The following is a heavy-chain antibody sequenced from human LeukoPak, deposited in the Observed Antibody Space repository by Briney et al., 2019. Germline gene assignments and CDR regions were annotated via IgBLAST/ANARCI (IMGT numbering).Heavy chain of an antibody. CDR3: AKDYTRVHYYGPGGYFDY. CDR2: ISWDGGST. Sequence: GGSLRLSCAASGFTFDDYTMHWVRQAPGKGLEWVSLISWDGGSTYYADSVKGRFTISRDNSKNSLYLQMNSLRTEDTALYYCAKDYTRVHYYGPGGYFDYWGQGTLVTVSS. CDR1: GFTFDDYT. V-gene: IGHV3-43*01. D-gene: IGHD3-10*01. J-gene: IGHJ4*02.